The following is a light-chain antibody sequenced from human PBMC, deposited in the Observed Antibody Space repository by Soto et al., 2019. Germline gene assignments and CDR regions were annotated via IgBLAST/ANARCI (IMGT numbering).Light chain of an antibody. J-gene: IGLJ2*01. CDR2: EAN. V-gene: IGLV2-14*01. CDR1: SGDIGAYNA. CDR3: SSYTRSNAVG. Sequence: QSVMTQPACVSGCPGQSISISCIGTSGDIGAYNAVSWYQQNPDKAPKLMIYEANNRPSGVSNRFSGSKSGNPAALTISGLQAEDEADYYCSSYTRSNAVGIGGGTKVTVL.